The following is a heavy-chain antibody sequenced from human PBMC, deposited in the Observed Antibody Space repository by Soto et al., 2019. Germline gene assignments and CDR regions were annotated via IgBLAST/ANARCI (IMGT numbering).Heavy chain of an antibody. V-gene: IGHV1-8*01. D-gene: IGHD3-3*01. CDR3: ARGGYDFWSGYKKPSDY. J-gene: IGHJ4*02. CDR2: MNPNSGNT. CDR1: GYTFTSYD. Sequence: ASVKVSCKASGYTFTSYDINWVRQATGQGLEWMGWMNPNSGNTGYAQKFQGRVTMTRNTSISTAYMELSSLRSEDTAVYYCARGGYDFWSGYKKPSDYWGQGTLVTVSS.